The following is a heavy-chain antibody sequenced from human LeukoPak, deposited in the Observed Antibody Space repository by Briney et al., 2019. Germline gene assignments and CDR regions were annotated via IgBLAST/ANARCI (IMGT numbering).Heavy chain of an antibody. D-gene: IGHD5-18*01. CDR3: ARGTGYTYGFTGRERTKSRLDY. J-gene: IGHJ4*02. Sequence: GGSLRLSCAAPGFTVSNNYVYWVRQAPGKGLEWMAVISYDGSNKYYGDSVKGRFTISRDNSKNTLYLQMNSLRAEDTAVYYCARGTGYTYGFTGRERTKSRLDYWGQGTLVTVSS. CDR2: ISYDGSNK. V-gene: IGHV3-30*03. CDR1: GFTVSNNY.